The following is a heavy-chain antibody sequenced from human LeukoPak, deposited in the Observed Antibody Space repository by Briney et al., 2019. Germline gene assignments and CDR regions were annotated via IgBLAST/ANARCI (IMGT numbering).Heavy chain of an antibody. CDR1: GYTLTELS. CDR3: ATVSGITGTYGMDV. CDR2: FDPEDGET. V-gene: IGHV1-24*01. D-gene: IGHD1-20*01. Sequence: ASVKVPCKVSGYTLTELSMHWVRQAPGKGLEWMGGFDPEDGETIYAQKFQGRVTMTEDTSTDTAYMELSSLRSEDTAVYYCATVSGITGTYGMDVWGQGTTVTVSS. J-gene: IGHJ6*02.